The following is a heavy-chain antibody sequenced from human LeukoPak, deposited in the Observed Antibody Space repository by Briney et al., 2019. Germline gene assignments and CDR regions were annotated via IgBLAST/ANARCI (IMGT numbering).Heavy chain of an antibody. Sequence: GGSLRLSCAASGFTFSSYWMHWVRQAPGKGLVWVSRINSDGRSTSYADSVKGRFTISRDNAKNTLYLQMNSLRAEATAVYYCARGFRGGSGSYYKYYYYGMDVWGKGTTVTVSS. V-gene: IGHV3-74*01. J-gene: IGHJ6*04. CDR2: INSDGRST. CDR1: GFTFSSYW. CDR3: ARGFRGGSGSYYKYYYYGMDV. D-gene: IGHD3-10*01.